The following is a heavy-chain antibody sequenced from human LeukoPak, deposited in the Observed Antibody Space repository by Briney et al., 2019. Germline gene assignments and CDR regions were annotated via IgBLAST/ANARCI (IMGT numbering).Heavy chain of an antibody. V-gene: IGHV3-7*01. CDR2: IKQDGSEK. J-gene: IGHJ4*02. CDR1: GFTFSSYW. CDR3: ASSFYSYGSYYFDY. D-gene: IGHD5-18*01. Sequence: PGGSPRLSCAASGFTFSSYWMSWVRQAPGKGLEWVANIKQDGSEKYYVDSVKGRFTISRDNAKNSLYLQMNSLRAEDTAVYYCASSFYSYGSYYFDYWGQGTLVTVSS.